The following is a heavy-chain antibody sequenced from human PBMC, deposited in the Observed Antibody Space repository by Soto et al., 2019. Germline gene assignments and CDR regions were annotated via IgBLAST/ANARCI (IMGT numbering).Heavy chain of an antibody. J-gene: IGHJ4*02. D-gene: IGHD3-10*01. CDR2: ISWNSGSI. CDR3: AKDMGRLWFGEFVTFDY. CDR1: GFTFDDYA. Sequence: GGSLRLSCAASGFTFDDYAMHWVRQAPGKGLEWVSGISWNSGSIGYADSVKGRFTISRDNAKNSLYLQMNSLRAEDTALYYCAKDMGRLWFGEFVTFDYWGQGTLVTVSS. V-gene: IGHV3-9*01.